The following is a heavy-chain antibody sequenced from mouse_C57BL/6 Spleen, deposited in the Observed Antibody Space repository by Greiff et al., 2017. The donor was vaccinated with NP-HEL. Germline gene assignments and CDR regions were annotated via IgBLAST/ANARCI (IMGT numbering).Heavy chain of an antibody. CDR1: GYTFTSYW. CDR3: ARYDYEDYYAMDY. J-gene: IGHJ4*01. V-gene: IGHV1-7*01. D-gene: IGHD2-4*01. Sequence: QVQLKESGAELAKPGASVKLSCKASGYTFTSYWMHWVKQRPGQGLEWIGYINPSSGYTKYNQKFKDKATLTADKSSSTAYMQLSSLTYEDSAVYYCARYDYEDYYAMDYWGQGTSVTVSS. CDR2: INPSSGYT.